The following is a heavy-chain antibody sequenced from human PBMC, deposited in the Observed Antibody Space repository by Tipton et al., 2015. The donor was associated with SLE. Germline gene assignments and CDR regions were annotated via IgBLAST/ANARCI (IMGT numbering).Heavy chain of an antibody. Sequence: TLSLTCAVYGGSFSGYYWSWIRQPPGKGLEWIGEINHSGSTNYNPSLKSRVTISVDTSKNQFSLKLSSMTAADTAVYYCARDRGDNIWGTYLTDSWGQGTLVTVSS. CDR2: INHSGST. J-gene: IGHJ4*02. CDR3: ARDRGDNIWGTYLTDS. V-gene: IGHV4-34*01. D-gene: IGHD3-16*02. CDR1: GGSFSGYY.